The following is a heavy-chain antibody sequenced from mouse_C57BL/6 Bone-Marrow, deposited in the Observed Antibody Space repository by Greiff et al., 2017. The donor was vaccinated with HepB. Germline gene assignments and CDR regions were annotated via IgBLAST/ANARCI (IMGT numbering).Heavy chain of an antibody. V-gene: IGHV10-1*01. CDR3: VRTEDSSGYRAMDY. D-gene: IGHD3-2*02. CDR1: GFSFNTYA. CDR2: IRSKSSNYKT. Sequence: EVKLVESGGGLVQPKASLKLSCAASGFSFNTYAMNWVRQTPGKGLEWVDRIRSKSSNYKTYYADSVKDRFTITRDASEGILYLQINNLKTEDTAVYYCVRTEDSSGYRAMDYWGQGTSVTVSS. J-gene: IGHJ4*01.